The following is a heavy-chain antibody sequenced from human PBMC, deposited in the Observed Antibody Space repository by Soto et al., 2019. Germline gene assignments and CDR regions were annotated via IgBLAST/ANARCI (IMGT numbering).Heavy chain of an antibody. CDR3: ATVSFDYVWGSYRYTGGSYYY. Sequence: DSVKVSCKVSGYTLTELSMHWVRQAPGKGLEWMGGFDPEDGETIYAQKFQGRVTMTEDTSTDTAYMELSRLRSEDTAVYYCATVSFDYVWGSYRYTGGSYYYWGQGTLVTVSS. D-gene: IGHD3-16*02. CDR2: FDPEDGET. CDR1: GYTLTELS. J-gene: IGHJ4*02. V-gene: IGHV1-24*01.